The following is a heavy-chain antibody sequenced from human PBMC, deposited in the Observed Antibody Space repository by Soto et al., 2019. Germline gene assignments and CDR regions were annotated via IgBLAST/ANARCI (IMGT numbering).Heavy chain of an antibody. J-gene: IGHJ4*02. CDR3: AREVKPGGYTPPGTSGFDY. CDR1: GYTFTSYA. D-gene: IGHD5-12*01. CDR2: INAGNGNT. V-gene: IGHV1-3*01. Sequence: GASVKVSCKASGYTFTSYAMHWVRQAPGQRLEWMGWINAGNGNTKYSQKFQGRVTITRDKSASTAYMELSSLRSEDTAVYYCAREVKPGGYTPPGTSGFDYWGQGTLVTVSS.